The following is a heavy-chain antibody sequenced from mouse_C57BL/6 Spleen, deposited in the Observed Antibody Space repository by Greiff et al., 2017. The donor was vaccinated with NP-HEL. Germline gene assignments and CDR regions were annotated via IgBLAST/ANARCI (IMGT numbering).Heavy chain of an antibody. D-gene: IGHD1-1*01. CDR1: GFTFSDYG. J-gene: IGHJ4*01. CDR2: ISSGSSTI. Sequence: EVMLVESGGGLVKPGGSLKLSCAASGFTFSDYGMHWVRQAPEKGLEWVAYISSGSSTIYYADTVKGRFTISRDNAKNTLFLQMTSLRSEDTAMYYCARGEYYYGNNGYYAMDYWGQGTSVTVSS. CDR3: ARGEYYYGNNGYYAMDY. V-gene: IGHV5-17*01.